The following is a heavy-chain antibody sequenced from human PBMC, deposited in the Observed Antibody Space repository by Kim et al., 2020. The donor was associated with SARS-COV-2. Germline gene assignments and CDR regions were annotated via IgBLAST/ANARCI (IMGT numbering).Heavy chain of an antibody. J-gene: IGHJ4*02. CDR2: ISEDGNTK. Sequence: GGSLRLSCAASGFPFSTLSMHWVRQAPGKGLQWVAVISEDGNTKDYLESVRGRFSISRENSKNLVYLEMNNLRSEDTALYYCVRDLWGWDYWGQGTLVAV. CDR3: VRDLWGWDY. V-gene: IGHV3-30-3*01. CDR1: GFPFSTLS. D-gene: IGHD2-21*01.